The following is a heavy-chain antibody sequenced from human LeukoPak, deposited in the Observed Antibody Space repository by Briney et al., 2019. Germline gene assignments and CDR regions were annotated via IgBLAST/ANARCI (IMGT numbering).Heavy chain of an antibody. Sequence: SETLSLTCAVSGASISSGGYSWNWLRQPPGKGLEWIVYIYQSGTAYYNPSLKSRVKISIDKSKNQFSLNLTSVTAADTAVYYCARDKTFCGGGICYSHWFDPWGQGTLVTVSS. CDR2: IYQSGTA. CDR1: GASISSGGYS. CDR3: ARDKTFCGGGICYSHWFDP. J-gene: IGHJ5*02. D-gene: IGHD2-15*01. V-gene: IGHV4-30-2*01.